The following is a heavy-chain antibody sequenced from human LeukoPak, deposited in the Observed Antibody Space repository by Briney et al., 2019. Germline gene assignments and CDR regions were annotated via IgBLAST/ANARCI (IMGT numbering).Heavy chain of an antibody. CDR3: AKDQLLIYYYDSSEDY. V-gene: IGHV3-23*01. D-gene: IGHD3-22*01. CDR2: ISGSGGST. J-gene: IGHJ4*02. Sequence: GGSLRLSCAASGFTFTSYAMSWVRQAPGKGLEWVSDISGSGGSTYYADSVKGRFTISRDNSKNTPYLQMNSLRAEDTAVYYCAKDQLLIYYYDSSEDYWGQGTLVTVSS. CDR1: GFTFTSYA.